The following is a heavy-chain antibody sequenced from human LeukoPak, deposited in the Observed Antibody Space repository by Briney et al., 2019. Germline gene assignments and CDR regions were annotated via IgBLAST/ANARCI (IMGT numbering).Heavy chain of an antibody. Sequence: SETLSLTCAVYGGSFSGYYWSWIRQPPGKGLEWIGEINHSGSTNYNPSLKSRVTISVDTSKNQFSLRLSSVTAADTAVYYCXXXXGSTTARCDYWGQGTLVTVSS. J-gene: IGHJ4*02. CDR2: INHSGST. CDR1: GGSFSGYY. V-gene: IGHV4-34*01. CDR3: XXXXGSTTARCDY. D-gene: IGHD1-26*01.